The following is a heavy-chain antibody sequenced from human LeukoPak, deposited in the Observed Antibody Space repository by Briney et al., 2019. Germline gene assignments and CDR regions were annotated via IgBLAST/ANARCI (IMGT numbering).Heavy chain of an antibody. CDR3: VRDRDGYNGGDY. V-gene: IGHV1-18*04. CDR1: GYTFTGYY. CDR2: ISAFSGNT. J-gene: IGHJ4*02. Sequence: ASVKVSCKASGYTFTGYYMHWVRQAPGQGLEWMGWISAFSGNTNYAQNLQGRVTLTTDTSTSTAYMELRSLRSDDTAVYYCVRDRDGYNGGDYWGQGTLVTVSS. D-gene: IGHD5-24*01.